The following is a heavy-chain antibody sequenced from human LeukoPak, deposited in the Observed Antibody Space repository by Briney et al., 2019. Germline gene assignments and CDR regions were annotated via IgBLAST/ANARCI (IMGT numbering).Heavy chain of an antibody. CDR3: AKLARDIVVVPAAMYFDY. Sequence: PGGSLRLSCAASGFTFSSYGMSWVRQAPGKGLEWVSAISGSGGSTYYADSVKGRFTISRDNSKNTLYLQMNSLRAEDTAVYYCAKLARDIVVVPAAMYFDYWGQGTLVTVSS. CDR1: GFTFSSYG. J-gene: IGHJ4*02. D-gene: IGHD2-2*01. CDR2: ISGSGGST. V-gene: IGHV3-23*01.